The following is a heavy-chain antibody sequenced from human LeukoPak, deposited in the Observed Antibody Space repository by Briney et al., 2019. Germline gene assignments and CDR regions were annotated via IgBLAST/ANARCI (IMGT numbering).Heavy chain of an antibody. J-gene: IGHJ4*02. Sequence: ASVTVSCTTSGYTFTNYGMHWVRQAPRQSPEWMGWINTGNGDTKSSQRFQDRVTLTRDTSARTAYMELNSLNSEDTAVYYCARGSTSDWPLDHWGQETLVTISS. CDR3: ARGSTSDWPLDH. V-gene: IGHV1-3*04. D-gene: IGHD2-2*01. CDR2: INTGNGDT. CDR1: GYTFTNYG.